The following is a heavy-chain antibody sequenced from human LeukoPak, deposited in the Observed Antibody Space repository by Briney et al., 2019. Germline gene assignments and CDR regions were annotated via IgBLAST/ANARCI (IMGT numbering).Heavy chain of an antibody. CDR3: ARVLYYGSDLYYFDY. CDR1: GYTFTGYY. D-gene: IGHD3-10*01. V-gene: IGHV1-2*02. Sequence: ASVKVSCKASGYTFTGYYMHWVRQAPGQGLEWMGWINPNSGGTSYAQKFQGRVTMTRDTSISTAYMELSRLRSDDTAVYYCARVLYYGSDLYYFDYWGQGTLVTVSS. CDR2: INPNSGGT. J-gene: IGHJ4*02.